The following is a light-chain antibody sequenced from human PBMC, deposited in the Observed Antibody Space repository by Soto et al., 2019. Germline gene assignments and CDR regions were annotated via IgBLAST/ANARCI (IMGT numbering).Light chain of an antibody. CDR2: ATS. V-gene: IGKV1-39*01. Sequence: VQLTQSPSSLSASVGDSVTITCRASQSITSYLNWYQQIPGKAPKLLIYATSSLQSGVPSRFSGTGSGTDFTLTISSLQPEDFATYFCQQTYSIPTFGQGTKVDIK. J-gene: IGKJ1*01. CDR3: QQTYSIPT. CDR1: QSITSY.